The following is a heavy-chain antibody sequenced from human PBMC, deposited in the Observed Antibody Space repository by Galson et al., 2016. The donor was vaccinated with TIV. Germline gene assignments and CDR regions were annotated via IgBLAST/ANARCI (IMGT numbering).Heavy chain of an antibody. J-gene: IGHJ4*02. V-gene: IGHV3-23*01. CDR1: GFTFNKYA. CDR2: ISSIGTTT. CDR3: ATVGVTTGFEY. D-gene: IGHD1-14*01. Sequence: SLRLSCAASGFTFNKYAMSWVRQAPGKGLDWVSAISSIGTTTYYADSGKGRSIISRDNSKNTVHLQMNSLRAEDTAVYYCATVGVTTGFEYWGQGTLVIVSS.